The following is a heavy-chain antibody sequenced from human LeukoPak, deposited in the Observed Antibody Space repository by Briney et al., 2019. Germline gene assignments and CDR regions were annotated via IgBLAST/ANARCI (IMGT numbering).Heavy chain of an antibody. Sequence: GGSLRLSCTASGFSFRTYSMTWVRQGPGAGLERGSSTYNSGSKTFYADSVKGRFTISRDNSKNTLYLQMNSLTAEDTAIYYCSKDVVPDSGWDLDYWGQGTLVTVSS. CDR2: TYNSGSKT. V-gene: IGHV3-23*05. CDR3: SKDVVPDSGWDLDY. J-gene: IGHJ4*02. D-gene: IGHD6-19*01. CDR1: GFSFRTYS.